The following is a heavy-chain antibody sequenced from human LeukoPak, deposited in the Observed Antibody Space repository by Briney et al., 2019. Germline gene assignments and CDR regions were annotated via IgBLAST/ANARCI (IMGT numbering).Heavy chain of an antibody. CDR1: GFTFGDYA. CDR2: IRSKAYGGTT. D-gene: IGHD5-18*01. J-gene: IGHJ4*02. Sequence: SGGSLRLSXTASGFTFGDYAMSWFRQAPGKGLEWVGFIRSKAYGGTTEYAASVKGRFTISRDDSKSIAYLQMNSLKTEDTAVYYCTRVGIQLWLQFDNWGQGTLVTVSS. CDR3: TRVGIQLWLQFDN. V-gene: IGHV3-49*03.